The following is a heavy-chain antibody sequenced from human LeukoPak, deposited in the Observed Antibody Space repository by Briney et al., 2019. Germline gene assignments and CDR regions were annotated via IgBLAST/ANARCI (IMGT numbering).Heavy chain of an antibody. Sequence: GGSLRLSCAASGFTFSSYGMPWVRQAPGKGLEWVAFIRYDGSNKSYADSVKGRFTISRDNSKNTLYLQMTSLRAEDTAVYYCAKESALGYCSSTSCSSPNRYFDCWGQGTLVTVSS. V-gene: IGHV3-30*02. J-gene: IGHJ4*02. CDR1: GFTFSSYG. D-gene: IGHD2-2*01. CDR3: AKESALGYCSSTSCSSPNRYFDC. CDR2: IRYDGSNK.